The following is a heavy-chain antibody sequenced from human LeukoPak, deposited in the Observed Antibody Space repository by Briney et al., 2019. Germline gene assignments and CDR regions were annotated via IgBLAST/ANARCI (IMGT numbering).Heavy chain of an antibody. CDR1: GYTLTELS. CDR3: ATDLGAHDYGDEGGWFDP. J-gene: IGHJ5*02. D-gene: IGHD4-17*01. CDR2: FDPEDGET. Sequence: GASVKVSCKVSGYTLTELSMHWVRQAPGKGLEWMGGFDPEDGETIYAQKFQGRVTMTEDTSTDTAYMELSSLRSEDTAVYYCATDLGAHDYGDEGGWFDPWGQGTLVTVSS. V-gene: IGHV1-24*01.